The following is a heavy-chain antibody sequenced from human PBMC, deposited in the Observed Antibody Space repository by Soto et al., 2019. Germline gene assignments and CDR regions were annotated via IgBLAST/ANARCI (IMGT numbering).Heavy chain of an antibody. J-gene: IGHJ5*02. Sequence: QMQLVQSGPEVKEPGTSVRVSCKASGFTFTTSGIHWVRQARGQGLEWMGWIVVGSGNTRYNQKFQDKVTLTRDKATDTAYMDLRSLTSDDTAIYFCAAVVPVSGILERLGLDPWGQGTLVTVPS. D-gene: IGHD3-3*01. V-gene: IGHV1-58*02. CDR3: AAVVPVSGILERLGLDP. CDR1: GFTFTTSG. CDR2: IVVGSGNT.